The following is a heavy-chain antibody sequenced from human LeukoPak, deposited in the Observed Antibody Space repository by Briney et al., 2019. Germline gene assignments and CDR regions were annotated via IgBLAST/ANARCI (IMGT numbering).Heavy chain of an antibody. CDR1: GYTFTTYG. Sequence: ASVKVSCKASGYTFTTYGILWVRQAPGQGLEWMGWINTNTGNPTYAQGFTGRFVFSLDTSVSTAYLQISSLKAEDTAVYYCARVNGWNYDYYMDVWGKGTTVTVSS. CDR3: ARVNGWNYDYYMDV. CDR2: INTNTGNP. D-gene: IGHD6-19*01. J-gene: IGHJ6*03. V-gene: IGHV7-4-1*02.